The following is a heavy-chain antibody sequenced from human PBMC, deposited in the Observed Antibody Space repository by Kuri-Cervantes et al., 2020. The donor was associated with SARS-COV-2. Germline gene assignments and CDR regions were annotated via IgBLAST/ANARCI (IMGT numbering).Heavy chain of an antibody. Sequence: SGPTLVKPTQTLTLTCTFSGFSLSTSGMCVSWIRQPPGKALEWLTLIDWDDDKYSSTSLKTRLTISKDTSKNQVVLTMTNMDPVDTATYYCARTLDYSRTYYYYYYMDVWGKGTTVTVSS. D-gene: IGHD4-11*01. V-gene: IGHV2-70*01. J-gene: IGHJ6*03. CDR2: IDWDDDK. CDR3: ARTLDYSRTYYYYYYMDV. CDR1: GFSLSTSGMC.